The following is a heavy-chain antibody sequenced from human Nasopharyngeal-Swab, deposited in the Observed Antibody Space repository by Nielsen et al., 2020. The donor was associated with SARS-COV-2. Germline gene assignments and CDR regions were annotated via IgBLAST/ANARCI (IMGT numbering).Heavy chain of an antibody. CDR1: GFTFSNYA. J-gene: IGHJ4*02. CDR3: ARRDYSDVSGYAPLFDY. V-gene: IGHV3-30-3*01. D-gene: IGHD3-22*01. CDR2: ISYAGSSK. Sequence: GESLKISCAASGFTFSNYAMHWVRQAPGKGLEWVAVISYAGSSKYYAVSVKGRFTISRDNSKNMLFLQMNSLRAEDTAVYYCARRDYSDVSGYAPLFDYWGQGTLVTVSS.